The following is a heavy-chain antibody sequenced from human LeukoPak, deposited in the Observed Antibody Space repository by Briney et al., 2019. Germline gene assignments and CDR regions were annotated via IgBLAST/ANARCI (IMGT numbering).Heavy chain of an antibody. Sequence: SETLSLTCTVSGGSISSGGYYWSWIRQHPGKGLEWIGYIYYSGSTYYNPSLKSRVTISVDTSKDQFSLKLSSVTAADTAVYYCARDLAQQLAPRGWFDPWGQGTLVTVSS. CDR3: ARDLAQQLAPRGWFDP. D-gene: IGHD6-13*01. V-gene: IGHV4-31*03. CDR1: GGSISSGGYY. J-gene: IGHJ5*02. CDR2: IYYSGST.